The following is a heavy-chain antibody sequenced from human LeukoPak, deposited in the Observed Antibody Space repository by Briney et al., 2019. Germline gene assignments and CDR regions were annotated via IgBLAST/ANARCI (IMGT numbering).Heavy chain of an antibody. J-gene: IGHJ4*02. Sequence: GGSLRLSCAASGFTFDDYGMRWVRQAPGKGLEWVSAISGSGGSTYYADSVKGRFTISRDNSKNTLYLQMNSLRAEDTAVYYCAKKSRGSGSYYGDYWGQGILVTVSS. CDR2: ISGSGGST. D-gene: IGHD3-10*01. V-gene: IGHV3-23*01. CDR1: GFTFDDYG. CDR3: AKKSRGSGSYYGDY.